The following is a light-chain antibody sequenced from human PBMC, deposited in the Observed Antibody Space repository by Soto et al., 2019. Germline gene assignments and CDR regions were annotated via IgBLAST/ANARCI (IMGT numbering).Light chain of an antibody. CDR1: QSVSSL. V-gene: IGKV3-11*01. J-gene: IGKJ4*01. Sequence: EIVLTQSPATLSLSPGERVTLSCRASQSVSSLLAWYQQRPGQAPRLLVYDASNRAAGVPARFSGGGSDTDFTLTISSLDPEDFAVYFCQQRSNWPLTFGGGTKLEIK. CDR2: DAS. CDR3: QQRSNWPLT.